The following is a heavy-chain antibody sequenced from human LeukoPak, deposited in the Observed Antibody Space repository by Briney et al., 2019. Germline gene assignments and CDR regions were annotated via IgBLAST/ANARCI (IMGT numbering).Heavy chain of an antibody. D-gene: IGHD4-17*01. J-gene: IGHJ3*02. CDR1: GFTFSSYG. CDR3: ARVVAYGDYVGAFDI. CDR2: IWYDGSSK. Sequence: GGSLRLSCAASGFTFSSYGSHWVRQAPGKGLEWVAVIWYDGSSKYYADSVKGRFTISRDNSKNTLYLQMNSLRAEDTAVYYCARVVAYGDYVGAFDIWGQGTMVTVSS. V-gene: IGHV3-33*01.